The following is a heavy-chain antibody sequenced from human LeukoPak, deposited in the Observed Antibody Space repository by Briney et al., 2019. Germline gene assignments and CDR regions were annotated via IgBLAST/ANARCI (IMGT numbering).Heavy chain of an antibody. V-gene: IGHV1-8*01. J-gene: IGHJ4*02. CDR1: GYTFTTYD. CDR3: ANRGPQGLY. Sequence: ASVKVSCKASGYTFTTYDINWVRLATGQGLEYMGWMNPDSGNTGYAQKFQGRVTITRNTSISTAYMELSSLRSEDTAVYYCANRGPQGLYWGQGTLVTVSS. D-gene: IGHD2-15*01. CDR2: MNPDSGNT.